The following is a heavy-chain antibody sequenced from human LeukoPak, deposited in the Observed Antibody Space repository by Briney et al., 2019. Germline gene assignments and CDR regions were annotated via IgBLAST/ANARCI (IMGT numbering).Heavy chain of an antibody. CDR2: ISGSGGST. V-gene: IGHV3-23*01. Sequence: GGSLRLSCAASGFTFSSYAMSWVRQAPGKGLEWVSAISGSGGSTYYADSVKGRFTISRDNSKNTLYLQMNSLRAEDTAVYYCAKDSHYYDSSGYYYGFDHWGQGTLVTVSS. CDR1: GFTFSSYA. D-gene: IGHD3-22*01. J-gene: IGHJ4*02. CDR3: AKDSHYYDSSGYYYGFDH.